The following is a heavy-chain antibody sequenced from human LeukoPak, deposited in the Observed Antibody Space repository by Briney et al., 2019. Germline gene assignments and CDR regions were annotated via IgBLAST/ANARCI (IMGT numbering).Heavy chain of an antibody. V-gene: IGHV3-74*01. D-gene: IGHD2-2*01. Sequence: GGSLRLSCAASGFIFSSYWMHWVRHAPGKGLAWVSRINTDGSSTSYADSVKGRFTISRDNAKNTLYLQMNSLRAEDTAVYYCAREGVVVVPAVKTTYYYYYMDVWGKGTTVTVSS. CDR2: INTDGSST. CDR3: AREGVVVVPAVKTTYYYYYMDV. CDR1: GFIFSSYW. J-gene: IGHJ6*03.